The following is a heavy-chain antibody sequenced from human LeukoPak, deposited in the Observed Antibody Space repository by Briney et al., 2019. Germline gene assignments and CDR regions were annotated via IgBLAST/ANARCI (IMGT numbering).Heavy chain of an antibody. CDR3: ARMTASGRDNWFDP. J-gene: IGHJ5*02. Sequence: ASVKVSCKASGYTFTSYDINWVRQATGQGLEWMGWLNPNSGNTGYAQKFQGRVTITRDTSINTAYMELRSLRSDDTAVYYCARMTASGRDNWFDPWGQGTLVTVSS. D-gene: IGHD2-15*01. V-gene: IGHV1-8*03. CDR2: LNPNSGNT. CDR1: GYTFTSYD.